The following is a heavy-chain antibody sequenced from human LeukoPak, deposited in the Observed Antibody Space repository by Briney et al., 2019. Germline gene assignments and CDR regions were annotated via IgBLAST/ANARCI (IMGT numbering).Heavy chain of an antibody. J-gene: IGHJ4*02. D-gene: IGHD6-19*01. CDR1: AFTFSYYA. CDR2: ISDSGSNT. Sequence: GGSLRLSCAASAFTFSYYAMSWVRQAPGKGLEWVSAISDSGSNTYYADSVKGRFTISRDNSKNTLYLQMNSLRAEDTAVYYCAKALRYSSGWYSNYFDYWGQGTLVTVSS. CDR3: AKALRYSSGWYSNYFDY. V-gene: IGHV3-23*01.